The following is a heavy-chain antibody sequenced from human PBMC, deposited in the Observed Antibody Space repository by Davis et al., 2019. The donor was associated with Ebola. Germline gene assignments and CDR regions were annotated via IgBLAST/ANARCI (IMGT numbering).Heavy chain of an antibody. V-gene: IGHV1-18*01. D-gene: IGHD6-13*01. Sequence: AASVKVSCKASGYTFTSYGISWVRQAPGQGLEWMGWISAYNGNTNYAQKLQGRVTMTTDTSTSTAYMELRSLRSDDTAVYYCARGDSSSWYYYGMDVWGQGTTVTVSS. CDR1: GYTFTSYG. J-gene: IGHJ6*02. CDR2: ISAYNGNT. CDR3: ARGDSSSWYYYGMDV.